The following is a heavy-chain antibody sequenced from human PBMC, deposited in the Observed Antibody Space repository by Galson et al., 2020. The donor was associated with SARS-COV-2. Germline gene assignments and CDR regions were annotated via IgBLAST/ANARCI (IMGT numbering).Heavy chain of an antibody. CDR3: ARDTHQYQLLFEFDY. J-gene: IGHJ4*02. V-gene: IGHV5-51*01. CDR1: GYSFTSYW. D-gene: IGHD2-2*01. CDR2: IYPGDSDT. Sequence: GESLKISCKGSGYSFTSYWIGWVRQMPGKGLEWMGIIYPGDSDTRYSPSFQGQVTISADKSISTAYLQWSSLKASDTAMYYCARDTHQYQLLFEFDYWGQGTLVTVSS.